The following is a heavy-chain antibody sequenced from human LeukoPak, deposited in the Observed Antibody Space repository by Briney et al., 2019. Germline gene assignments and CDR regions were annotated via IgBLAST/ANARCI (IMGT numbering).Heavy chain of an antibody. V-gene: IGHV4-59*12. CDR1: GGSISTYY. D-gene: IGHD1-14*01. CDR2: IYYSGST. J-gene: IGHJ5*02. Sequence: PSETLSLTCTVSGGSISTYYGNWIRQAPGKGLEWIGYIYYSGSTNYNPSLKSRVTMSVDTSRNQFSLKLSSVTAADTAVYYCASGRMDWFDPWGQGTLVTVSS. CDR3: ASGRMDWFDP.